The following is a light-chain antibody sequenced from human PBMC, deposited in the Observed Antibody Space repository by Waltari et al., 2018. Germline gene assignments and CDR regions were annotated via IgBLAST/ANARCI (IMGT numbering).Light chain of an antibody. V-gene: IGLV2-23*01. CDR1: SVEVANFNL. J-gene: IGLJ1*01. CDR3: CSYAGNGSYV. Sequence: HSALAQPASVSGSPGQSTTVSCTGLSVEVANFNLVSWYRQDPGGAPKLIIYETNKRPSGLSKRSSGSLAGTTASLTISGLLAEDEAEYFCCSYAGNGSYVFGTGTTVTVL. CDR2: ETN.